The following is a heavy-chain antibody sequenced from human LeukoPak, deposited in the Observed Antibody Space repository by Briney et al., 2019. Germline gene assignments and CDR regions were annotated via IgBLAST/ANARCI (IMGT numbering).Heavy chain of an antibody. J-gene: IGHJ4*02. CDR3: ARGGGTYCTNGICYYFDY. CDR2: ISPYSGGT. CDR1: GYTFIDYY. Sequence: ASVKVCCKASGYTFIDYYIHRVRQAPGQGLEWMGWISPYSGGTNYAQKFQGRVTMTRDTSISTAYMELSRLRSDDTAVYSCARGGGTYCTNGICYYFDYWGQGTLVTVSS. V-gene: IGHV1-2*02. D-gene: IGHD2-8*01.